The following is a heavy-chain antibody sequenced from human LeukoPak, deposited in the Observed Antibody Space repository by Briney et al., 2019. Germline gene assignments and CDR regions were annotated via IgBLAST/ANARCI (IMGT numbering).Heavy chain of an antibody. J-gene: IGHJ4*02. V-gene: IGHV4-34*01. Sequence: SETLSLTCAVYGGSFSGYYWSWIRQPPGKGLEWIGEINHSGSTNYNPSLKSRVTISVDASKNQFSLKLSSVTAADTAVYYCARVGYGDYNFDYWGQGTLVTVSP. CDR1: GGSFSGYY. CDR3: ARVGYGDYNFDY. CDR2: INHSGST. D-gene: IGHD4-17*01.